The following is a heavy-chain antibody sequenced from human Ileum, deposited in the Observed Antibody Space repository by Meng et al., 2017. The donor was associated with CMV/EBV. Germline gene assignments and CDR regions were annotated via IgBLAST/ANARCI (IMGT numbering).Heavy chain of an antibody. Sequence: HVELVQSGAEVQKPGASVKVSCKATGYTFTGYYIHWVRQAPGEGLEWMGIINHGDGSTNYAQKFQGRVTMTRDTSTPTVHMELSSLRSEDTAVYYCARRPSRTDFDYWGQGTLVTVSS. CDR1: GYTFTGYY. D-gene: IGHD1-14*01. J-gene: IGHJ4*02. CDR3: ARRPSRTDFDY. CDR2: INHGDGST. V-gene: IGHV1-46*01.